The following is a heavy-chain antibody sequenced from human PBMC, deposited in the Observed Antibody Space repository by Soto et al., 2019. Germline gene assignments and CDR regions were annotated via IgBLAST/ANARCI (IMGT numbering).Heavy chain of an antibody. CDR1: GYTFTNYG. Sequence: QVQLVQSGAEVKKPGASVKVSCRASGYTFTNYGISWVQQAPGQGLEWMGWISGYNGNTNYAQKLQGRVTLTTDISTSTAFLELRSLRSDDTAVYSCARDWPLYSGHEFYFDYWGQGTQVTVSS. V-gene: IGHV1-18*01. CDR2: ISGYNGNT. D-gene: IGHD5-12*01. CDR3: ARDWPLYSGHEFYFDY. J-gene: IGHJ4*02.